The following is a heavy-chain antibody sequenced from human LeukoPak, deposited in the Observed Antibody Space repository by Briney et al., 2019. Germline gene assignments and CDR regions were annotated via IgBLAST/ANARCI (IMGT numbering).Heavy chain of an antibody. Sequence: GGSLGLSCAASGFTFSSYAMSWVRQAPGKGLEWVSAISGSGGSTYYADSVKGRFTISRDNSKNTLHLQMNSLRAEDTAVYYCAKEQLLPYYFDYWGQGALVTVSS. CDR3: AKEQLLPYYFDY. J-gene: IGHJ4*02. V-gene: IGHV3-23*01. CDR2: ISGSGGST. CDR1: GFTFSSYA. D-gene: IGHD2-15*01.